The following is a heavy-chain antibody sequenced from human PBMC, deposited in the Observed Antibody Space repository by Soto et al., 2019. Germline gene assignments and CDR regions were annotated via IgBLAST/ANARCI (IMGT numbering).Heavy chain of an antibody. CDR2: IWYDGSNK. Sequence: GGSLRLSCAASGFTFSSYGMHWVRQAPGKGLEWVAVIWYDGSNKYYADSVKGRFTISRDNSKNTLYLQMNSLRAEDTAVYYCARAGVVVPAARLRTYYYYYMDVWGKGTTVTVSS. CDR3: ARAGVVVPAARLRTYYYYYMDV. D-gene: IGHD2-2*01. CDR1: GFTFSSYG. V-gene: IGHV3-33*01. J-gene: IGHJ6*03.